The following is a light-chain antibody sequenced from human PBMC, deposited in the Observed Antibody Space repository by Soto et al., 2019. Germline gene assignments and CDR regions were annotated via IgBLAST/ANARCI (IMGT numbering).Light chain of an antibody. Sequence: DIVMTQSPLSLPVTPGEPASISCRSSQSLLHSNGYNSLDWYLQKPGQSPQLLIYLGSNRACGVTDRFIASGSGTDFTLNISRVEAENVGVYYCMQALQTPRTFGQSTKLEIK. J-gene: IGKJ2*02. CDR1: QSLLHSNGYNS. V-gene: IGKV2-28*01. CDR3: MQALQTPRT. CDR2: LGS.